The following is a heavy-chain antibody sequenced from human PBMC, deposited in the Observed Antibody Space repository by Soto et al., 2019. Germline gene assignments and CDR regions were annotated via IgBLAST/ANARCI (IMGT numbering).Heavy chain of an antibody. CDR3: VRESVASGPNYFDT. CDR1: GGTSISGRSS. V-gene: IGHV4-30-2*06. Sequence: TLSLTCSVSGGTSISGRSSWNWIRQSPGKGLEWIAYIYHSGSTYYNPSLKSRVTISVDRSENQFSLKLTSVTAADTAVYYCVRESVASGPNYFDTWGPGTLVTVSS. J-gene: IGHJ5*02. D-gene: IGHD6-6*01. CDR2: IYHSGST.